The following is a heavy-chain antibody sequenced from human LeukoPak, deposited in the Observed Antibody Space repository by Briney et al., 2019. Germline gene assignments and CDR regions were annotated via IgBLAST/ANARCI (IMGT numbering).Heavy chain of an antibody. D-gene: IGHD6-6*01. CDR1: GGTFSSYA. J-gene: IGHJ4*02. Sequence: GSSVKVSCKASGGTFSSYAISWVRQAPGQGLEWMGGIIPIFGTANYAQKFQGRVTITADESTSTAYMELSSLRSEDTAVYYCARDSFMEVVYYSSSSVLSFDYWGQGTLVTVSS. V-gene: IGHV1-69*01. CDR3: ARDSFMEVVYYSSSSVLSFDY. CDR2: IIPIFGTA.